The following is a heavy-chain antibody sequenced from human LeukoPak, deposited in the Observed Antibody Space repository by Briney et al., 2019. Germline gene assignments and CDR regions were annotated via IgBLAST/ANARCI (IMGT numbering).Heavy chain of an antibody. CDR1: GGSISSYY. CDR3: ARFHNDYGDYVFDY. CDR2: IYYSGST. Sequence: PSETLSLTCTVSGGSISSYYWSWIRQPPGKGLEWIGYIYYSGSTNYNPSLKSRVTISVDTSKNQFSLKLSSVTAADTAVYYCARFHNDYGDYVFDYWGQGTLVTVSS. D-gene: IGHD4-17*01. V-gene: IGHV4-59*12. J-gene: IGHJ4*02.